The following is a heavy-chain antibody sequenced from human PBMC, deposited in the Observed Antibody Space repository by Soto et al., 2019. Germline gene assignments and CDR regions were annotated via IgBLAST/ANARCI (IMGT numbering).Heavy chain of an antibody. CDR1: GYTFTIYA. J-gene: IGHJ4*02. CDR2: INTGNGNT. Sequence: ASVKVSCKASGYTFTIYAIYWVRQAPGQRLEWMGWINTGNGNTKYSEKFQGRVTITRDTSTSTAYMELNSLRSEDTAVYYCASPYCSGGSCLSRFLVYWGQGTLVTVSS. V-gene: IGHV1-3*04. D-gene: IGHD2-15*01. CDR3: ASPYCSGGSCLSRFLVY.